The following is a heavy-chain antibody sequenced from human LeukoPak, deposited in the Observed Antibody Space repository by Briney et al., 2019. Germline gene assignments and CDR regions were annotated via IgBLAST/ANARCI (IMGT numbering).Heavy chain of an antibody. V-gene: IGHV3-23*01. J-gene: IGHJ5*02. CDR3: AKETLHGFDN. CDR1: GFTFSSYA. Sequence: GGSLRLSCAASGFTFSSYAMSWVRQAPGKGLEWVSIISGSGGSTYYADSVKGQFTISRDNSKNTLFLQMNSLRAEDTAVYYCAKETLHGFDNWGQGTLVTVSS. CDR2: ISGSGGST. D-gene: IGHD4-11*01.